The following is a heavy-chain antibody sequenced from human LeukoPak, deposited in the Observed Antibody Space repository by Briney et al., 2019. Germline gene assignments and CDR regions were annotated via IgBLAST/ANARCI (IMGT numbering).Heavy chain of an antibody. CDR2: IYYSGST. V-gene: IGHV4-39*01. CDR1: GGSISSSSYY. CDR3: ARLGAAGITMIVVGPNDAFDI. D-gene: IGHD3-22*01. Sequence: SETLSLTCTVSGGSISSSSYYWGWIRQPPGKGLEWIGSIYYSGSTYYNPSLKSRVTISVDTSKNQFSLKLSSVPAADTAVYYCARLGAAGITMIVVGPNDAFDIWGQGTMVTVSS. J-gene: IGHJ3*02.